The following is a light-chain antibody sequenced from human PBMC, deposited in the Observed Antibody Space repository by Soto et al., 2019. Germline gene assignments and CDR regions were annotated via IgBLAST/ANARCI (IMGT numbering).Light chain of an antibody. J-gene: IGKJ1*01. V-gene: IGKV1-8*01. CDR2: AAS. CDR3: QQYYSYST. CDR1: QGTSSY. Sequence: AIRMTQSPSSLSASTGDRVTITCRASQGTSSYLAWYQQKPGKAPKLLIYAASTLQSGVPSRFSGSGSGTDFTLTISCLQSEDFATYYCQQYYSYSTFGQGTKVDIK.